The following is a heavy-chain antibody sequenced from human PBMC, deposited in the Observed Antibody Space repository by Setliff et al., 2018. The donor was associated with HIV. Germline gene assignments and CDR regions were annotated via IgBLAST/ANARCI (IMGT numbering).Heavy chain of an antibody. CDR2: FSVPGTT. Sequence: SETLSLTCTVSGGYITSADYYWTWIRQPAGKGLEWIGRFSVPGTTNYGPSFKSRLTIWVDMSKNQFSLKLTSVTAADTAVYYCARRKGGYGLDVWGQGTTVTVSS. D-gene: IGHD3-16*01. CDR3: ARRKGGYGLDV. CDR1: GGYITSADYY. J-gene: IGHJ6*02. V-gene: IGHV4-61*02.